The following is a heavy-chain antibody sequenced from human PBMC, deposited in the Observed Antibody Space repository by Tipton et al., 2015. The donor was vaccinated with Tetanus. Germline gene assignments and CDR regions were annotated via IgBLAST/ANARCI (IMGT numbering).Heavy chain of an antibody. D-gene: IGHD2-2*01. CDR2: LIYDGTS. J-gene: IGHJ5*02. CDR3: ARGVPYSTTMGSDWFDP. CDR1: GVSVRSYY. Sequence: TLSLTCTVSGVSVRSYYWSWIRQSPDKGLEWLGDLIYDGTSYYNPSLNSRVKISLDTSMNQVSLTLTSVTAADTALYYCARGVPYSTTMGSDWFDPWGQGTLVTVSS. V-gene: IGHV4-34*01.